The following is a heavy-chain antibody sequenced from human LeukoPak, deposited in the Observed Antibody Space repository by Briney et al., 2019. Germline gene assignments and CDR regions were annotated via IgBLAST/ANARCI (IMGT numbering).Heavy chain of an antibody. J-gene: IGHJ6*02. CDR3: ARAYGDYVYYYYGMDV. CDR1: GFTFSSYA. CDR2: ISYDGSNK. V-gene: IGHV3-30*04. Sequence: GRPLRLSCAASGFTFSSYAMHWVRQAPGKGLEWVAVISYDGSNKYYADSVKGRFTISRDNSKNTLYLQMNSLRAEDTAVYYCARAYGDYVYYYYGMDVWGQGTTVTVSS. D-gene: IGHD4-17*01.